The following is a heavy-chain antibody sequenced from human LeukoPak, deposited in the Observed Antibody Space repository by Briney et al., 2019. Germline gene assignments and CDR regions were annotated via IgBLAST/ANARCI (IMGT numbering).Heavy chain of an antibody. Sequence: GGSLRLSCAASGFTFSSYEMNWVRQAPGKGLEWVSYISSSGSTIYYADSVKGRFTISRDNAKNSLYLQMNSLRAEDTAVYFCARDRCITTNCTIFDYWGQGTLVTVSS. CDR2: ISSSGSTI. CDR3: ARDRCITTNCTIFDY. J-gene: IGHJ4*02. V-gene: IGHV3-48*03. D-gene: IGHD2-2*01. CDR1: GFTFSSYE.